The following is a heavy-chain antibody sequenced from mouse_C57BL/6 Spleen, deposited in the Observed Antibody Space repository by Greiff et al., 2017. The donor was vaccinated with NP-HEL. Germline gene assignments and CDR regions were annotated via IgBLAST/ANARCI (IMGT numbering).Heavy chain of an antibody. Sequence: QVQLQQSGPELVKPGASVKISCKASGYAFSSSWMNWVKQRPGKGLEWIGRIYPGDGDTNYNGKFKGKGTLTADKSSSTAYMKLSSLTSEDSAVYFCAREGGSSGYNYWGQGTTLTVSS. CDR1: GYAFSSSW. V-gene: IGHV1-82*01. D-gene: IGHD3-2*02. CDR3: AREGGSSGYNY. J-gene: IGHJ2*01. CDR2: IYPGDGDT.